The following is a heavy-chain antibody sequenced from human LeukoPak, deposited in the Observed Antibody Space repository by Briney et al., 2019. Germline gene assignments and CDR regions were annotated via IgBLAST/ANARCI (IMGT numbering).Heavy chain of an antibody. J-gene: IGHJ3*02. D-gene: IGHD6-6*01. CDR3: AKDEYSSSFGAFDI. CDR2: ISGSGGST. CDR1: GFTFTSYA. Sequence: GGSLRLSCVASGFTFTSYAMSWVRQAPGKGLEWVSAISGSGGSTYYADSVKGRFTISRDNSKNTLYLQMNSLRAEDTAVYYCAKDEYSSSFGAFDIWGQGTMVTVSS. V-gene: IGHV3-23*01.